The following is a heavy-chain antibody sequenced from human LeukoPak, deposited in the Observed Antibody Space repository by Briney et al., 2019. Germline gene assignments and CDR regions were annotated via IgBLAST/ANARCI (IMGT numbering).Heavy chain of an antibody. D-gene: IGHD3-22*01. CDR2: ISRSGSTI. CDR1: GFTFSDYY. V-gene: IGHV3-11*01. J-gene: IGHJ6*03. CDR3: ARASDYYDSSGTNYYYYYMDV. Sequence: GGSLRLSCATSGFTFSDYYMTWIRQAQGRGLEWLSYISRSGSTIYYADSVKGRFTISRDHAKNSLYLQMDSLRADDTAVYYCARASDYYDSSGTNYYYYYMDVWGNGTTVTVSS.